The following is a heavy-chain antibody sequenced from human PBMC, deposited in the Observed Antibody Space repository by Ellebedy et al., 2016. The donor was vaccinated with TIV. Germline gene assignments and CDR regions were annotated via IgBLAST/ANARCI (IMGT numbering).Heavy chain of an antibody. V-gene: IGHV3-7*01. CDR1: GSTSSNYW. J-gene: IGHJ4*02. CDR3: ARPGGFGKLPLDF. CDR2: LKKDGSER. D-gene: IGHD3-10*01. Sequence: PGGSLRLPCAAPGSTSSNYWMTWVPQAPGKGREWVAHLKKDGSEREYVDSVKGRFTISRANAKNSLYLQMDSLRDEDAAIYYCARPGGFGKLPLDFWGQGILVTVSS.